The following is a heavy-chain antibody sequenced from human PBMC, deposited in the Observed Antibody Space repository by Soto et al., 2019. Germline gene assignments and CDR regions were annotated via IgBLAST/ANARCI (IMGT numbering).Heavy chain of an antibody. Sequence: QVQLVESGGGVVQPGRSLRLSCAASGFTFSSYGMHWVRQAPGKGLEWVAVISYDGSNKYYADSVKGRFTISRDNSKNTLYLQMNSLRAEDTAVYYCAKETSGGSRPGYCFDYWGQGTLVTVSS. CDR2: ISYDGSNK. D-gene: IGHD1-26*01. J-gene: IGHJ4*02. CDR3: AKETSGGSRPGYCFDY. V-gene: IGHV3-30*18. CDR1: GFTFSSYG.